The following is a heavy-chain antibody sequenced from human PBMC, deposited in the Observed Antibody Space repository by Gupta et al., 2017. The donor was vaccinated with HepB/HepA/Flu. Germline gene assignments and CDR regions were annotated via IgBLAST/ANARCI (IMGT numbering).Heavy chain of an antibody. CDR2: IYYSGST. J-gene: IGHJ3*02. CDR1: GGSISSYY. Sequence: QVQLQESGPGLVKPSETLSLTCTVSGGSISSYYWSWIRPPPGKGLEWIGYIYYSGSTNYNPSLKSRVTISVDTSKNQFSLKLSSVTAADTAVYYCARGPRITIFGVDPIDIWGQGTMVTVSS. V-gene: IGHV4-59*01. D-gene: IGHD3-3*01. CDR3: ARGPRITIFGVDPIDI.